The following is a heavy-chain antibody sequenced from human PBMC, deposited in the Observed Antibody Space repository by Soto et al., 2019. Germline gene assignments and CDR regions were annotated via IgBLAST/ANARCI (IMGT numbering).Heavy chain of an antibody. D-gene: IGHD3-3*01. J-gene: IGHJ4*02. CDR2: IKTKSSGGTT. V-gene: IGHV3-15*01. CDR3: TPLASGHYGYDF. Sequence: DVQLVESGGDLVKPGGSLRLSCAASGFAFSDASMSWVRQAPGKGLEWVGRIKTKSSGGTTDYAAPVKGRFTISRDDSNNTVYLQMDSLKAEDTAVYSCTPLASGHYGYDFWGQGPLVTVSS. CDR1: GFAFSDAS.